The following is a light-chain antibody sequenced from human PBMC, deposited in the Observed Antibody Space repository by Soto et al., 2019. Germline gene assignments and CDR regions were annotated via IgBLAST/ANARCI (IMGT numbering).Light chain of an antibody. Sequence: QPASVSGSPGQSITISCTGTSSDVGYYNLVSWYQQHPGKAPKLLIYDVSKRPSGVSNRFSGSKSDHTASLTISGLQAEDEADYYCCSYAGNSTYVFGTGTKLTVL. V-gene: IGLV2-23*02. CDR1: SSDVGYYNL. J-gene: IGLJ1*01. CDR3: CSYAGNSTYV. CDR2: DVS.